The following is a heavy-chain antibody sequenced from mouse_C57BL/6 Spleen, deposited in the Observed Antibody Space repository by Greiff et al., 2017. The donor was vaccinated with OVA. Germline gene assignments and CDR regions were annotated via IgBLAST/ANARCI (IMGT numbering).Heavy chain of an antibody. Sequence: EVKLMESGGGLVKPGGSLKLSCAASGFTFSDYGMHWVRQAPEKGLEWVAYISRGSSTIYYADTVKGRFTIARDNAKNTLFLQMTSLRSEDTAMYYCARSDGYDGYFDVWGTGTTVTVSS. J-gene: IGHJ1*03. CDR1: GFTFSDYG. CDR2: ISRGSSTI. CDR3: ARSDGYDGYFDV. V-gene: IGHV5-17*01. D-gene: IGHD2-2*01.